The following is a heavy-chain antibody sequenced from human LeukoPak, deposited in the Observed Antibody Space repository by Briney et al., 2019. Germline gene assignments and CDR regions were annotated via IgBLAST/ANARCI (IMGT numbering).Heavy chain of an antibody. J-gene: IGHJ4*02. CDR1: GFTFSSYA. V-gene: IGHV3-66*01. CDR3: AGDLPLY. CDR2: IYSGGST. Sequence: AGGSLRLSCAASGFTFSSYAMHWVRQAPGKGLEWVSVIYSGGSTYYADSVKGRFTISRDNSKNTLYLQMNSLRAEDTAVYYCAGDLPLYWGQGTLVTVSS.